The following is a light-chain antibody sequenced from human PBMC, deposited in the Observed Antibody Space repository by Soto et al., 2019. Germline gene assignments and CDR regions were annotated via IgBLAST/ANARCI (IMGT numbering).Light chain of an antibody. Sequence: ETLLPQAPATLASSPGERANLCSRASQSVSIYLAWYQQKPGQAPRLLIYDASNRATGIPARFSGSGSGTDFTLTISSLEPEDFAVYYCQQRSNWPPKITFGQGTRLEIK. CDR3: QQRSNWPPKIT. J-gene: IGKJ5*01. V-gene: IGKV3-11*01. CDR1: QSVSIY. CDR2: DAS.